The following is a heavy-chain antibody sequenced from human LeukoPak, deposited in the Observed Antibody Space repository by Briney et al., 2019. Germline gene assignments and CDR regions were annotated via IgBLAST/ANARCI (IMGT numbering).Heavy chain of an antibody. J-gene: IGHJ4*02. CDR2: IYYSGST. Sequence: SETLSLTCTVSGGSISSYYWSWIRQPPGMGLEWIGYIYYSGSTNYNPSLKSRVTISVDTSKNQFSLKLSSVTAADTAVYYCARASMITFGGVITYYFDYWGQGTLVTVSS. CDR3: ARASMITFGGVITYYFDY. V-gene: IGHV4-59*01. D-gene: IGHD3-16*02. CDR1: GGSISSYY.